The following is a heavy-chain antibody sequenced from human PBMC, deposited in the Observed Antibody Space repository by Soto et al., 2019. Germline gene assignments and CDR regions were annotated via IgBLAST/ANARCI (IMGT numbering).Heavy chain of an antibody. CDR2: ISSDGRNK. Sequence: LRLSCAASGFTFTSYGMHWVRQAPGKGLEWVAVISSDGRNKYYSDSVKGRFTISRDVSKNTVFLHMDSLSAEDTAVYYCAKEGDFYDISTGYFGSKAYFDHWGQGTLVTVSS. CDR1: GFTFTSYG. V-gene: IGHV3-30*18. D-gene: IGHD3-9*01. J-gene: IGHJ4*02. CDR3: AKEGDFYDISTGYFGSKAYFDH.